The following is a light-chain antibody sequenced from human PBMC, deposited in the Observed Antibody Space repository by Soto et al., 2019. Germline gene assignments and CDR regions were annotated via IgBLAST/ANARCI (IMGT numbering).Light chain of an antibody. Sequence: QSALTQPASVSGSPGQSITISCAGTSRDVGGYDFVSWYQQHPGKAPKLMIYEVSNRPSGVSNRFSGSKSGNTASLTISGLQAEDEGDYYCSSYTSSNTLVFGGGTKLTVL. CDR3: SSYTSSNTLV. V-gene: IGLV2-14*01. CDR1: SRDVGGYDF. CDR2: EVS. J-gene: IGLJ2*01.